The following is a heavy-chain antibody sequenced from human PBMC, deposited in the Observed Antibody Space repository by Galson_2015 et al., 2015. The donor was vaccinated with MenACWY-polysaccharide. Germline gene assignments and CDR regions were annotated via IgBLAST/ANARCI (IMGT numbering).Heavy chain of an antibody. D-gene: IGHD5-18*01. Sequence: ATLSLTSRVSGASISGYYWSWLWQPAGGGLEWIGFIHYTGTTDYNPSLKSRVSISVDTSKNQFSLRLSSVTAADTAVYDCARYQQVAAIAVGFDHWGQGTLVTVSS. CDR1: GASISGYY. CDR2: IHYTGTT. V-gene: IGHV4-59*01. CDR3: ARYQQVAAIAVGFDH. J-gene: IGHJ5*02.